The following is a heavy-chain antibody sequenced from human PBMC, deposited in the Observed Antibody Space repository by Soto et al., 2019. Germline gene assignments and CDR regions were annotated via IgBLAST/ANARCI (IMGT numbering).Heavy chain of an antibody. V-gene: IGHV4-31*03. Sequence: SETLSLTCTVSGGSISSGGYFWNWLRQHPGKGLEWIGFIYHSGSTFYSPSLQSRVSISVDTSKNQFSLKLSSVTPADTAVYYCAREGYAHFGDDGPFDLFYFVNWGPGTLVTVPQ. CDR1: GGSISSGGYF. D-gene: IGHD2-21*01. CDR2: IYHSGST. J-gene: IGHJ4*02. CDR3: AREGYAHFGDDGPFDLFYFVN.